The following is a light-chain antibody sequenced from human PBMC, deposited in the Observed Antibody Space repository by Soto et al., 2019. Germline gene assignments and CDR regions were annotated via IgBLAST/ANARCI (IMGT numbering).Light chain of an antibody. CDR2: GAS. J-gene: IGKJ2*01. Sequence: EIVLTQSPGTLSLSPGERATLSCRASQSVSSSYLAWYQQKPSQAPRLLIYGASSRATGIPDRFSGSGSGTDFSLTISRLEPEDFAVYYCQQYGTSPPYTFGQGTKLESK. V-gene: IGKV3-20*01. CDR3: QQYGTSPPYT. CDR1: QSVSSSY.